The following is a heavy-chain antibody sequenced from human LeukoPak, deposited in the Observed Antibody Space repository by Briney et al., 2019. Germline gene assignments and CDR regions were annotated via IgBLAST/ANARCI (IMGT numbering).Heavy chain of an antibody. J-gene: IGHJ3*02. CDR3: ATTSEVLLWFGEPNAFDI. CDR2: ISYDGDNK. Sequence: GGSLRLSCAASGFTFSTYDMHWVRQAPGQGLEWVAVISYDGDNKYYADSVKGRFTISRDNSKNTLYLQMNSLRVGDTAVYYCATTSEVLLWFGEPNAFDIWGQGTMVTVSS. D-gene: IGHD3-10*01. V-gene: IGHV3-30*03. CDR1: GFTFSTYD.